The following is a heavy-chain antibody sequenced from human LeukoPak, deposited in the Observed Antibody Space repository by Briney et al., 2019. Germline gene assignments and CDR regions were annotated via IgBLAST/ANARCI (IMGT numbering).Heavy chain of an antibody. CDR2: ISDSGTST. Sequence: GGSLRLSCAASGFTFSSYAMSWVRQAPGKGLEWVSVISDSGTSTYYADSVKGRFTISRDNSRNTLYLQMNSLRAEDTAVYYCAKAHEDYYDSSGYYYGWYFDLWGRGTLVTVSS. CDR1: GFTFSSYA. V-gene: IGHV3-23*01. J-gene: IGHJ2*01. CDR3: AKAHEDYYDSSGYYYGWYFDL. D-gene: IGHD3-22*01.